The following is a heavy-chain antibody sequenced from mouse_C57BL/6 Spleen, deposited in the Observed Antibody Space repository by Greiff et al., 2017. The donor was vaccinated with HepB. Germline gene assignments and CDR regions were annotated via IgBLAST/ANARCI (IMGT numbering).Heavy chain of an antibody. D-gene: IGHD2-2*01. Sequence: EVKLVESEGGLVQPGSSMKLSCTASGFTFSDYYMAWVRQVPEKGLEWVANINYDGSSTYYLDSLKSRFIISRDNAKNILYLQMSSLKSEDTATYYCARVYGYDWYVDVWGTGTTVTVSS. CDR2: INYDGSST. CDR1: GFTFSDYY. CDR3: ARVYGYDWYVDV. J-gene: IGHJ1*03. V-gene: IGHV5-16*01.